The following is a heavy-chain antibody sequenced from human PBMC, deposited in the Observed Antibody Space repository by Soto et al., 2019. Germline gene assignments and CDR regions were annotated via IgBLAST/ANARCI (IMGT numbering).Heavy chain of an antibody. D-gene: IGHD2-15*01. CDR1: GFTFSSYG. CDR3: ARQPGSNGMDV. Sequence: QVQLVESGGGVVQPGRSLRLSCAASGFTFSSYGMHWVRQAPCKGLEWVAVIWYDGSNKYYADSVKGRFTISRDNSKNTLYLQMNTLRAEDTAVYYCARQPGSNGMDVWGQGTTVTASS. CDR2: IWYDGSNK. V-gene: IGHV3-33*01. J-gene: IGHJ6*02.